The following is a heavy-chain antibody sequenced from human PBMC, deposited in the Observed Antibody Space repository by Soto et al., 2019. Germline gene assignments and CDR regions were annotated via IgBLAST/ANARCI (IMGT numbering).Heavy chain of an antibody. V-gene: IGHV2-5*02. D-gene: IGHD2-8*02. J-gene: IGHJ5*02. CDR3: AHRRTGYCTGGKCSRWFDL. Sequence: QITLKESGPTLVKPTQTLTLTCTFSGFSLSTSGVGVGWIRQPPGKALECLGIIYWDDTKRYSPSLKSRLTITKDTSKSQVVLIMTNMDPLDTATYYCAHRRTGYCTGGKCSRWFDLWGQGTLVTVSS. CDR2: IYWDDTK. CDR1: GFSLSTSGVG.